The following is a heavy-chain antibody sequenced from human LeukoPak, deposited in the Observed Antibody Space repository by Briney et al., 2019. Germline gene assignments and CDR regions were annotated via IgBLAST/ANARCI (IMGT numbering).Heavy chain of an antibody. CDR2: ISYDGSNK. V-gene: IGHV3-30*07. D-gene: IGHD5/OR15-5a*01. CDR1: GFTFSSYA. CDR3: ASCGGTLVYDPYYYGMDV. Sequence: GGSLRLSCAASGFTFSSYAMHWVRQAPGKGLEWVAVISYDGSNKYYADSVKGRFTISRDNAKNSLYLQMNSLRAEDTAVYYCASCGGTLVYDPYYYGMDVWGQGTTVTVSS. J-gene: IGHJ6*02.